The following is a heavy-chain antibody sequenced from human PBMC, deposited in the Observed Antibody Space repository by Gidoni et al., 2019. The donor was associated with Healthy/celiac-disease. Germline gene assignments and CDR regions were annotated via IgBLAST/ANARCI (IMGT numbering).Heavy chain of an antibody. Sequence: QLQLPESGPGLVKPSETLSLTCTVSGGSISSSSYSWGWIRQPPGKGLDWIGSIYYSGSTYYNPSLKSRVTISVDTSKNQFSLKLSSVTAAVTAVYYCARIRLEYSYGSWRVGAYYFDYWGQGTLVTVSS. CDR3: ARIRLEYSYGSWRVGAYYFDY. V-gene: IGHV4-39*01. CDR1: GGSISSSSYS. D-gene: IGHD5-18*01. CDR2: IYYSGST. J-gene: IGHJ4*02.